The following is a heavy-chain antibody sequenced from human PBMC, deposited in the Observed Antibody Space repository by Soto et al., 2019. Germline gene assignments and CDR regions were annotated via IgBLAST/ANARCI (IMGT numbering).Heavy chain of an antibody. CDR1: GFTFSDYY. D-gene: IGHD3-10*01. V-gene: IGHV3-11*04. Sequence: PGGSLRLSCAASGFTFSDYYMSWIRQAPGKGLEWVSYISSSGSTIYYADSVKGRFTISRDNSKNTLYLQMNSLRAEDTAVYYCARDDYYASGGKAGKQYFYYGMDVWGQGTTVTLSS. CDR3: ARDDYYASGGKAGKQYFYYGMDV. J-gene: IGHJ6*02. CDR2: ISSSGSTI.